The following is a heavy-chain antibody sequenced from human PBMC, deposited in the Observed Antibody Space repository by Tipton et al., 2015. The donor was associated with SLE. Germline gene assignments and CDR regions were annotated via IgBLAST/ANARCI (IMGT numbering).Heavy chain of an antibody. J-gene: IGHJ4*02. Sequence: SLRLSCAASGFTFSSYAMSWVRQAPGKGLEWVSAISGSGGSTYYADSVKGRFTISRDNSKNTLYLQMNSLRAEDTAVYYCAKGDEVGATTFHYFDYWGQGTLVTVSS. V-gene: IGHV3-23*01. CDR3: AKGDEVGATTFHYFDY. D-gene: IGHD1-26*01. CDR1: GFTFSSYA. CDR2: ISGSGGST.